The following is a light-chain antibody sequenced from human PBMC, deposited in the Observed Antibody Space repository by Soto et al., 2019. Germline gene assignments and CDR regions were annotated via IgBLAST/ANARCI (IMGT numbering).Light chain of an antibody. V-gene: IGKV3-15*01. CDR3: QQYNNWPPRWT. J-gene: IGKJ1*01. CDR1: QSVSTN. Sequence: EIVMTQSPATLSVSPGERATLSCRASQSVSTNLAWYQQKPGQAPRLLIYRASTRATGIPARFSGGGSGTEFTLTISSLQSEDFAVYICQQYNNWPPRWTFGQGTKGEIK. CDR2: RAS.